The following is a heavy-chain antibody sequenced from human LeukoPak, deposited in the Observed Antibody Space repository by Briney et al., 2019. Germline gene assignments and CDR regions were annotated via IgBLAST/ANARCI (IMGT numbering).Heavy chain of an antibody. J-gene: IGHJ4*02. D-gene: IGHD3-16*02. CDR2: ISAYNGNT. Sequence: EASVKVSCKASRYTFTSYGISWVRQAPGQGLEWMGWISAYNGNTNYAEKLQGRVTMTTDTSTSTAYMEVRSLRSDDTGVYYCAYVWGSYRYTFDYWGQGTLVTVSS. CDR1: RYTFTSYG. CDR3: AYVWGSYRYTFDY. V-gene: IGHV1-18*01.